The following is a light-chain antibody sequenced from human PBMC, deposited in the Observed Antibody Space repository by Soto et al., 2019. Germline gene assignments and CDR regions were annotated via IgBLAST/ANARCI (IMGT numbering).Light chain of an antibody. CDR2: GAS. Sequence: EIVLTQSPGTLSLSPGERATLSCRASQSVSNNYLAWYQQKPGQAPRLLIYGASNRPTGIPDRFSGSGSGKDFTLTISRLEPEDFVVYYCQQYGNSPLTFGQGTKVEIK. CDR3: QQYGNSPLT. CDR1: QSVSNNY. J-gene: IGKJ1*01. V-gene: IGKV3-20*01.